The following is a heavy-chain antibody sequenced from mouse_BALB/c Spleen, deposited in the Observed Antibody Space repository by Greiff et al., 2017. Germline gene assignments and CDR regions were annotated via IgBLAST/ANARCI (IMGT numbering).Heavy chain of an antibody. Sequence: QVQLQQSAAELARPGASVKMSCKASGYTFTSYTMHWVKQRPGQGLEWIGYINPSSGYTEYNQKFKDKTTLTADKSSSTAYMQLSSLTSEDSAVYYCASAYYGNYGVYYYWGQGTTLTVSS. J-gene: IGHJ2*01. D-gene: IGHD2-10*01. V-gene: IGHV1-4*02. CDR2: INPSSGYT. CDR3: ASAYYGNYGVYYY. CDR1: GYTFTSYT.